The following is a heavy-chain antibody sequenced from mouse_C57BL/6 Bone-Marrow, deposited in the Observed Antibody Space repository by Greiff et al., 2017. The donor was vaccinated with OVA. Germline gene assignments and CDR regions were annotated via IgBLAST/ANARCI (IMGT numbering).Heavy chain of an antibody. D-gene: IGHD1-1*02. Sequence: EVQLVESGGGLVQPKGSLKLSCAASGFSFNTYAMNWVRQAPGKGLEWVARIRSKSNNYATYYADSVKDSFTISRDDSESMLYLQMNNLKTEDTAMYYCVRDGAYYYAMDYWGQGTSVTVSS. CDR1: GFSFNTYA. CDR2: IRSKSNNYAT. V-gene: IGHV10-1*01. CDR3: VRDGAYYYAMDY. J-gene: IGHJ4*01.